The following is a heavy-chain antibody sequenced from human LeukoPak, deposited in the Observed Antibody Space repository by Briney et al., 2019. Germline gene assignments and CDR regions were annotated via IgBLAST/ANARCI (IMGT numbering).Heavy chain of an antibody. CDR2: IYYSGST. CDR3: AGGRTRAFDI. J-gene: IGHJ3*02. Sequence: SETLSLTCTVSGGSISSYYWSWIRQPPGKGMEWIGYIYYSGSTNYNPSLKSRVTISVDTSKNQFSLKLSSVTAADTAVYYCAGGRTRAFDIWGQGTMVTVSS. V-gene: IGHV4-59*01. D-gene: IGHD3-16*01. CDR1: GGSISSYY.